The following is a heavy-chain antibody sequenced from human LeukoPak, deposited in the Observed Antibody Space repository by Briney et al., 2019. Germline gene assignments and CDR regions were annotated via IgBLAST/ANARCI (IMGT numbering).Heavy chain of an antibody. Sequence: GGSLRLSCAASGFTFSSYGMHWVRQAPGKGLEWVAVIWYDGSNKYYADSVKGRFTISRDNSKNTLYLQMNSLRAEDTAVYYCARLSGSYGTTLDYWGQGTLVTVSS. CDR2: IWYDGSNK. J-gene: IGHJ4*02. V-gene: IGHV3-33*01. D-gene: IGHD1-26*01. CDR1: GFTFSSYG. CDR3: ARLSGSYGTTLDY.